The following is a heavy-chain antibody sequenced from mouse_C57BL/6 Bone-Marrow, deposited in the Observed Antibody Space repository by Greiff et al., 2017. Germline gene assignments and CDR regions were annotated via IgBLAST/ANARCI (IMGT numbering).Heavy chain of an antibody. J-gene: IGHJ1*03. CDR1: GYTFTSYW. Sequence: QVQLQQPGAELVKPGASVKLSCEASGYTFTSYWMHWVKQKPGQGLEWIGMIHPNSGSTNYNEKFKSKATLTVDKSSSTAYMQLSSLTSEDSAVYYCARRSNWYFDVWGTGTTVTVSS. CDR3: ARRSNWYFDV. D-gene: IGHD5-1*01. CDR2: IHPNSGST. V-gene: IGHV1-64*01.